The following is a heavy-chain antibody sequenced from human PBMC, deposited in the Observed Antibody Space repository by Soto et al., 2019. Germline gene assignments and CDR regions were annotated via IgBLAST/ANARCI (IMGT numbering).Heavy chain of an antibody. Sequence: SETLSLTCTVSGGSISSGGYYWSWIRQHPGKGLEWIGYIYYSGSTYYNPSLKSRVTISVDTSKNQFSLKLSSVTAADTAVYYCARVRRVDTAMAPPYYFDYWGQGTLVTVSS. CDR3: ARVRRVDTAMAPPYYFDY. J-gene: IGHJ4*02. V-gene: IGHV4-31*03. D-gene: IGHD5-18*01. CDR1: GGSISSGGYY. CDR2: IYYSGST.